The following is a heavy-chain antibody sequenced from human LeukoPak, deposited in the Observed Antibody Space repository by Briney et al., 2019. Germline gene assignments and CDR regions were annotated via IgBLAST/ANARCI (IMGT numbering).Heavy chain of an antibody. CDR2: IIGSGDST. D-gene: IGHD2-8*01. CDR1: GFTFSSYV. V-gene: IGHV3-23*01. Sequence: GGSLRLSCAASGFTFSSYVMSWVRHAPGKGLEWGSSIIGSGDSTYYADSVKGRFTISRDNSKNTLYLQMNSLRAEDTAVYFCANKPTLSCTHGVCVVIVYWGQRTLVSVPS. J-gene: IGHJ4*02. CDR3: ANKPTLSCTHGVCVVIVY.